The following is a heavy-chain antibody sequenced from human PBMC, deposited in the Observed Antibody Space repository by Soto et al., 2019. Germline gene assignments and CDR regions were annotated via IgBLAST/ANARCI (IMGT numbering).Heavy chain of an antibody. CDR3: ARGNPWELFDY. Sequence: SETLSLTCTVSGGSISTSIYYWGWLRQPPGKGLEWIGSIYYSGSTYYNPSLKSRVTISVDTSKNQFSLKLSSVTAADTAVYYCARGNPWELFDYWGQGTLVTVSS. V-gene: IGHV4-39*01. J-gene: IGHJ4*02. CDR2: IYYSGST. D-gene: IGHD1-26*01. CDR1: GGSISTSIYY.